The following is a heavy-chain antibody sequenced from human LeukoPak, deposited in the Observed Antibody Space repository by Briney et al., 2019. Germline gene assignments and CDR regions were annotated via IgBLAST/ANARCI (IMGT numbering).Heavy chain of an antibody. CDR3: ARGPFAAAAGSLGY. CDR2: INSDESST. V-gene: IGHV3-74*01. D-gene: IGHD6-13*01. J-gene: IGHJ4*02. CDR1: GFTFSSYW. Sequence: GGSLRLSCAASGFTFSSYWMHWVRQAPGKGLVWASRINSDESSTDYADSVKGRFTISRDNAKNTLYLQMNSLRAEDTAVYYCARGPFAAAAGSLGYWGQGTLVTVSS.